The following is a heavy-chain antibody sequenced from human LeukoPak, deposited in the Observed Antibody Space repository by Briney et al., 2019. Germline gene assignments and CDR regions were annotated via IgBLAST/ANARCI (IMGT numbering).Heavy chain of an antibody. J-gene: IGHJ4*02. CDR3: TRGPGSTWYSDY. V-gene: IGHV3-66*02. Sequence: GGSLRLSCAASGFTVSSNYMNWVRQAPGKGLEWVSIIYSGGDTYYADSVKGRFTISRDNSKSTLYLQMNSLRAEDTAVYYCTRGPGSTWYSDYWGQGTLVTVSS. D-gene: IGHD6-13*01. CDR1: GFTVSSNY. CDR2: IYSGGDT.